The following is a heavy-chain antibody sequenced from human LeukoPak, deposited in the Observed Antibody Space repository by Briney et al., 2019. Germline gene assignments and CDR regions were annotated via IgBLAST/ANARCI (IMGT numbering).Heavy chain of an antibody. J-gene: IGHJ4*02. CDR3: TCFDYGVYNYFDY. CDR1: GFTFSGAA. D-gene: IGHD4-17*01. Sequence: GGSLRLSCAASGFTFSGAAMHWVRQASGKGLEWVGRIRSKANNYATSYAASVKGRFTISRDDSKNTAYLQMDSLKTEDTAVYYCTCFDYGVYNYFDYWGQGTLVTVSS. CDR2: IRSKANNYAT. V-gene: IGHV3-73*01.